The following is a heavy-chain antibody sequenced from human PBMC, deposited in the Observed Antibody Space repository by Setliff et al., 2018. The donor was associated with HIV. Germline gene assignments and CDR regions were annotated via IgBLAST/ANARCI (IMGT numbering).Heavy chain of an antibody. Sequence: GGSLRLSCAASGFTFSNYAMSWVRQAPGEGLEWVSVILSTGERTFYADSVKGRFTISGDNSKNTVYLQMNSLRAEDTAEYYCAKELAASGLGYFDSWGRGILVTVSS. J-gene: IGHJ4*02. CDR2: ILSTGERT. D-gene: IGHD3-22*01. CDR1: GFTFSNYA. CDR3: AKELAASGLGYFDS. V-gene: IGHV3-23*01.